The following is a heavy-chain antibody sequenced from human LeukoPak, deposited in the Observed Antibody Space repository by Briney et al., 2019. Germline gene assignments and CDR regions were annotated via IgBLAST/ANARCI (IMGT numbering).Heavy chain of an antibody. V-gene: IGHV3-23*01. J-gene: IGHJ4*02. CDR3: AKDLVVVPAANFDY. CDR1: GFTFSSYA. Sequence: GGSLRLSCAASGFTFSSYAMSWVRQAPGKGLEWVSAISGSGGSTYYADSVKGRFTISRDNSKNALYLQMNSLRAEDTAVYYCAKDLVVVPAANFDYWGQGTLVTVSS. D-gene: IGHD2-2*01. CDR2: ISGSGGST.